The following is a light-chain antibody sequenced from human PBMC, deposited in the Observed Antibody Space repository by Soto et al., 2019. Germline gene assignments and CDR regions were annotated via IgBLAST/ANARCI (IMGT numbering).Light chain of an antibody. Sequence: QSALTQPASVSGSPGQSITISCTGTSSDVGGYNYVSWYQQHPGKAPKLVIYDVSNRPSGVSNRFSGSKSGDTASLTISGLQAEDGAVYYCSSYTSRTSYVFGTGTNSPS. CDR2: DVS. CDR1: SSDVGGYNY. V-gene: IGLV2-14*03. CDR3: SSYTSRTSYV. J-gene: IGLJ1*01.